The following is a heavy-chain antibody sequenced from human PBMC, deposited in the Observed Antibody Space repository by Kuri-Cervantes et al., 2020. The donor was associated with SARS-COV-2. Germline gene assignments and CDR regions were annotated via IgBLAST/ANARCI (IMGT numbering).Heavy chain of an antibody. Sequence: SETLSLTYTVSGGSISSYYWSWIRQPPGKGLEWIGYIYYSGSTNYNPSLKSRVTISVDTSKNQFSLELSSVTAADTAVYYCARREYWYFDLWGRGTLVTVSS. CDR1: GGSISSYY. V-gene: IGHV4-59*01. CDR2: IYYSGST. J-gene: IGHJ2*01. D-gene: IGHD1-26*01. CDR3: ARREYWYFDL.